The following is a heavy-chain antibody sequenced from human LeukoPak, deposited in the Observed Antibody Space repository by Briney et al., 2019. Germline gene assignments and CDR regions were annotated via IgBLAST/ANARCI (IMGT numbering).Heavy chain of an antibody. V-gene: IGHV3-23*01. J-gene: IGHJ4*02. CDR2: ISGSGRNT. Sequence: PGGSLRLSCAASGFMFNSYAMNWVRQAPGKGLEWVSAISGSGRNTYYADSVKGRFTVSRDNSKNTLYLQMNSLRAEDTAMYYCAKDSQGYVRPIERWGQGTLATVSS. CDR3: AKDSQGYVRPIER. CDR1: GFMFNSYA. D-gene: IGHD2-2*01.